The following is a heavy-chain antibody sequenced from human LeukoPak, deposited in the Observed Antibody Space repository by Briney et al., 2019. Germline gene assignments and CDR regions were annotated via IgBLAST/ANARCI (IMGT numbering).Heavy chain of an antibody. D-gene: IGHD6-6*01. Sequence: PSETLSLTCTVSGGSISSYYWSWIRQPPGKGLEWIGYIYYSGSTNYSPSLKSRVTISVDTSKNQFSLKLSSVTAADTAVYYCARLGVRYSTSSWWFDPWGQGTLVTVSS. CDR3: ARLGVRYSTSSWWFDP. CDR1: GGSISSYY. J-gene: IGHJ5*02. CDR2: IYYSGST. V-gene: IGHV4-59*08.